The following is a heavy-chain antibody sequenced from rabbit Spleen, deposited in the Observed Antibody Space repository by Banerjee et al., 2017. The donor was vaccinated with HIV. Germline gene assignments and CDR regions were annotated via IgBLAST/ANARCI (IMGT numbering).Heavy chain of an antibody. J-gene: IGHJ6*01. CDR1: GFSFSSGQD. CDR3: ARDTSSSFSSYGMDL. D-gene: IGHD1-1*01. Sequence: QQLVESGGGLVKPGASLTLTCEASGFSFSSGQDMCWVRQAPGKGLEWIGCVDVGSSGFTYFANWAKGRFTISKTSSTTVTLKMTSLTAADTATYFCARDTSSSFSSYGMDLWGQAPWSPS. V-gene: IGHV1S40*01. CDR2: VDVGSSGFT.